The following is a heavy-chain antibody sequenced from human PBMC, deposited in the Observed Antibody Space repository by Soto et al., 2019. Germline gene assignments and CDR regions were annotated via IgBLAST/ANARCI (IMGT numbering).Heavy chain of an antibody. CDR3: ARDKDRLQLGGNYYYILDV. Sequence: QVQLVQSGAEVKKPGSSVKVSCKASGGTFRTSAISWVRQAPGQGLEWVGGIMPVFRRPKYAQNFQGRVTTTADESTSTAYMELSSLRSDDTAVYYCARDKDRLQLGGNYYYILDVWGQGTAVTLSS. D-gene: IGHD1-1*01. CDR1: GGTFRTSA. CDR2: IMPVFRRP. J-gene: IGHJ6*02. V-gene: IGHV1-69*12.